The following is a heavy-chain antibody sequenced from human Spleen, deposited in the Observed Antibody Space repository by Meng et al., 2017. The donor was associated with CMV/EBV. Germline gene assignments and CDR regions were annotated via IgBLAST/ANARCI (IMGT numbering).Heavy chain of an antibody. Sequence: GESLKISCAASGFTFSSYWMSWVRQAPGKGLEWVANIKQDGSEKYYVDSVKGRFTISRDNSKNTLYLQMSSLRAEDTAVYYCAKSYTSSSFLDYWGQGTLVTVSS. CDR1: GFTFSSYW. J-gene: IGHJ4*02. D-gene: IGHD6-6*01. CDR3: AKSYTSSSFLDY. V-gene: IGHV3-7*01. CDR2: IKQDGSEK.